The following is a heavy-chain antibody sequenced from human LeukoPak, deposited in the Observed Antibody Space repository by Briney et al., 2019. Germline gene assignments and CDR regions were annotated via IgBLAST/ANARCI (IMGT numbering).Heavy chain of an antibody. V-gene: IGHV4-34*01. D-gene: IGHD6-19*01. CDR3: ARDVGIAVAGINY. Sequence: SETLSLTCAVYGGSLSGYYWSWIRQPPGKGLEWIGEINHSGSTNYNPSLKSRVTISVDTSKNQFSLKLSSVTAADTAVYYCARDVGIAVAGINYWGQGTLVTVSS. CDR2: INHSGST. J-gene: IGHJ4*02. CDR1: GGSLSGYY.